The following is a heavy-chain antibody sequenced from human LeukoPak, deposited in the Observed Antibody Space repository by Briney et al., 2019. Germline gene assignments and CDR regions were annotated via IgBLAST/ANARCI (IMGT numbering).Heavy chain of an antibody. CDR2: IYYSGST. D-gene: IGHD2-2*01. CDR3: ARGDVRYCSSTSCRTSYYYGMDV. Sequence: SETLSLNCTVSGGSISSSSYYWGWIRQPPGKGLEWIGSIYYSGSTYYNPSLKSRVTISVDTSKNQFSLKLSSVTAADTAVYYCARGDVRYCSSTSCRTSYYYGMDVWGQGTTVTVSS. CDR1: GGSISSSSYY. J-gene: IGHJ6*02. V-gene: IGHV4-39*07.